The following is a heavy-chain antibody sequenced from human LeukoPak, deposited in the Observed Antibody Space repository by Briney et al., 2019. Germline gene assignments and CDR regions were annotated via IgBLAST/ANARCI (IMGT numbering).Heavy chain of an antibody. CDR1: GGSISSSSYY. CDR2: IYYSGST. J-gene: IGHJ5*02. CDR3: ARGAEINWFDP. D-gene: IGHD1-26*01. Sequence: SETLSLTCTVSGGSISSSSYYWGWIRQPPGKGLEWTGSIYYSGSTYYNPSLKSRVTISVDTSKNQFSLKLSSVTAADTAVYYCARGAEINWFDPWGQGTLVTVSS. V-gene: IGHV4-39*07.